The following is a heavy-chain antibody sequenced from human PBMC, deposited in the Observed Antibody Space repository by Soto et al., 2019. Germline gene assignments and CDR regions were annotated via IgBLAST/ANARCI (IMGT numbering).Heavy chain of an antibody. CDR2: INHSGST. V-gene: IGHV4-34*01. CDR1: GGSFIGYY. Sequence: SETLSLTCAVYGGSFIGYYWSWSRQPPGKGLEWIGEINHSGSTNYNPSLKSRVTISVDTSKNQFSLKLSSVTAADTAVYYCARGRIPALGANFDYWGQGTLVTVSS. J-gene: IGHJ4*02. CDR3: ARGRIPALGANFDY. D-gene: IGHD1-26*01.